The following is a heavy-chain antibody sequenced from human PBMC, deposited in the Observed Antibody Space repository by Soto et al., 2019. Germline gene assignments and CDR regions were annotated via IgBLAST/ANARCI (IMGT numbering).Heavy chain of an antibody. Sequence: QGRLQEWAPGLVKPSQPLSPKCFFSGGSITTGGRYWTWIGQRPGKGLEWIGDIYCSGNTSNNASLKSRVTISVEAAKNQFSLKLSSVTAADTAVYYCAQALVFTGGDGFDIWGQGRLVTVSS. CDR3: AQALVFTGGDGFDI. J-gene: IGHJ3*02. CDR2: IYCSGNT. V-gene: IGHV4-31*02. CDR1: GGSITTGGRY. D-gene: IGHD1-1*01.